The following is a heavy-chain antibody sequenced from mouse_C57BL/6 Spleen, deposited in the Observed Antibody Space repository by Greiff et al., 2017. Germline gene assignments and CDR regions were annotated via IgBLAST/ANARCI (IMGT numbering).Heavy chain of an antibody. CDR2: IWRGGST. V-gene: IGHV2-5*01. CDR1: GFSLTSYG. CDR3: AKNWGTTVVGFDY. D-gene: IGHD1-1*01. J-gene: IGHJ2*01. Sequence: QVHVKQSGPGLVQPSQSLSITCTVSGFSLTSYGVHWVRQSPGKGLEWLGVIWRGGSTDYNAAFMSRLSITKDNSKSQVFFKMNSLQADDTAIYYCAKNWGTTVVGFDYWGQGTTLTVSS.